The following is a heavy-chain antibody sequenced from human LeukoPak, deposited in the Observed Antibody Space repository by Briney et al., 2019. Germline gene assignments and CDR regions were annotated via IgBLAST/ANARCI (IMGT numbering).Heavy chain of an antibody. J-gene: IGHJ5*02. D-gene: IGHD6-13*01. CDR2: IIPIFGTA. V-gene: IGHV1-69*13. Sequence: GASVKVSCKASGGTFISYAISWVRQAPGQGLEWMGGIIPIFGTANYAQKFQGRVTITADESTSTAYMELSSLRSEDTAVYYCARLRLQGIAAAGTFDPWGQGTLVTVSS. CDR3: ARLRLQGIAAAGTFDP. CDR1: GGTFISYA.